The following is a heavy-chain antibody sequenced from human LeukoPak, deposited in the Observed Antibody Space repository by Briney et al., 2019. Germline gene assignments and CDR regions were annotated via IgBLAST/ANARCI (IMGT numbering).Heavy chain of an antibody. CDR2: ISSSSSYI. D-gene: IGHD3-10*01. V-gene: IGHV3-21*01. CDR1: GFTFSSYS. Sequence: GGSLRLSCAASGFTFSSYSMNWVRQAPGKGLEWVSSISSSSSYIYYADSVKGRFTISRDNAKNSLYLQMNSLRAEDTAVYYCAKEVYGSGSYPFDYWGQGTLVTVSS. J-gene: IGHJ4*02. CDR3: AKEVYGSGSYPFDY.